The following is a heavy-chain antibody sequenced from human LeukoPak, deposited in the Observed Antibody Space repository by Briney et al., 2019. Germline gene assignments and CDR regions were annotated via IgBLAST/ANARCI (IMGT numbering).Heavy chain of an antibody. D-gene: IGHD2-15*01. J-gene: IGHJ4*02. CDR3: AKVVVVVVAATYRYFDY. CDR2: IYYSGST. Sequence: SQTLSLTCTVSGGSISSGDYYWSWIRQPPGKGLEWIGYIYYSGSTYYNPSLKSRVTISVDTSKNQFSLKLSSVTAADTAVYYCAKVVVVVVAATYRYFDYWGQGTLVTVSS. CDR1: GGSISSGDYY. V-gene: IGHV4-30-4*01.